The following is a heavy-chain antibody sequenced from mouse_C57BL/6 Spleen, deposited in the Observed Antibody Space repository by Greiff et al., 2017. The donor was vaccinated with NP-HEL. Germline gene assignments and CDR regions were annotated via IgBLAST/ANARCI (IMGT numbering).Heavy chain of an antibody. CDR3: TIYYGSSYGY. J-gene: IGHJ2*01. Sequence: VQLQQSVAELVRPGASVKLSCTASGFNIKNTYMHWVKQRPEQGLEWIGWIDPENGDTEYASKFQGKATITADTSSNTAYLQLSSLTSEDTAVYYCTIYYGSSYGYWGQGTTLTVSS. D-gene: IGHD1-1*01. CDR1: GFNIKNTY. CDR2: IDPENGDT. V-gene: IGHV14-4*01.